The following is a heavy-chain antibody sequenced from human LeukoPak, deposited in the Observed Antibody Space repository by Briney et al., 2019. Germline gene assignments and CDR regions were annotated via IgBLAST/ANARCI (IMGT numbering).Heavy chain of an antibody. CDR3: ARVVGRDGYNYGGGIDY. CDR1: GGSISTSSDY. Sequence: SETLSLTCTVSGGSISTSSDYWGWIRQPPGKGLEWIGSIYYSGSTYYNPSLKSRVTISVDTSKNQFSLKLSSVTAADTAVYYCARVVGRDGYNYGGGIDYWGQGTLVTVSS. V-gene: IGHV4-39*07. CDR2: IYYSGST. J-gene: IGHJ4*02. D-gene: IGHD5-24*01.